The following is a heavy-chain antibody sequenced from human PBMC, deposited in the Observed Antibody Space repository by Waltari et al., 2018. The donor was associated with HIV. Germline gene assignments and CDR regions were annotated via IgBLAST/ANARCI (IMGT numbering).Heavy chain of an antibody. CDR1: GGSISSSNW. D-gene: IGHD2-2*01. V-gene: IGHV4-4*02. Sequence: QVQLQESGPGLVKPSGTLSLTCAVSGGSISSSNWWSWVSQHPWKGLEWIGEIYHSGSTNYNPSLKSRVTISVDKSKNQFSLKLSSVTAADTAVYYCAGGILGQPGDYYYGMDVWGQGTTVTVSS. CDR2: IYHSGST. J-gene: IGHJ6*02. CDR3: AGGILGQPGDYYYGMDV.